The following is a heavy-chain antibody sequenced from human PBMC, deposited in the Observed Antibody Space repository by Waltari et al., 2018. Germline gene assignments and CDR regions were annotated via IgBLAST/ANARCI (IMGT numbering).Heavy chain of an antibody. J-gene: IGHJ4*02. V-gene: IGHV1-18*01. CDR2: IRAYNGNT. D-gene: IGHD3-3*01. Sequence: QVQLVQSGAEVTKPGASVKVSCKASGYNFTSYGISWVRQSPGTGLEWMGWIRAYNGNTNYAQKLQGRVTMTTDTSTSTAYMELRSLRSDDTAVYYCARDQGELRFLDVNKEIDYWGQGTLVTVSS. CDR1: GYNFTSYG. CDR3: ARDQGELRFLDVNKEIDY.